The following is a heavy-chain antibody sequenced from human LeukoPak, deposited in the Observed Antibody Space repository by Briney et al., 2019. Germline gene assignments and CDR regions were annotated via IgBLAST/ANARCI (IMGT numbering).Heavy chain of an antibody. V-gene: IGHV1-2*02. CDR3: AVTTVTTDDY. J-gene: IGHJ4*02. Sequence: ASVKVSCKASGYTFTDYYMHWVRQAPGQGPEWMGWINPNSGGRNYAQTFQGRVTMTRDTSIRTAYMELSRLRSDDTAVYYCAVTTVTTDDYWGQGTLVTVSS. CDR2: INPNSGGR. D-gene: IGHD4-17*01. CDR1: GYTFTDYY.